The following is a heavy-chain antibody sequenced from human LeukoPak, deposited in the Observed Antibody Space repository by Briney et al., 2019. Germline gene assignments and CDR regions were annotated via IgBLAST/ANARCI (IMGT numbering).Heavy chain of an antibody. Sequence: GGSLRLSCAASGFTVSSNYMSWVRQAPGKGLEWVSIIYSGGSTYYADSVEGRFTIFRENYKKTLYLQMNSLRAGDTAVLYFARDRTTGGSDSGGGHYDAFDIWGQGIMVTVSS. CDR3: ARDRTTGGSDSGGGHYDAFDI. J-gene: IGHJ3*02. D-gene: IGHD1-26*01. V-gene: IGHV3-66*01. CDR1: GFTVSSNY. CDR2: IYSGGST.